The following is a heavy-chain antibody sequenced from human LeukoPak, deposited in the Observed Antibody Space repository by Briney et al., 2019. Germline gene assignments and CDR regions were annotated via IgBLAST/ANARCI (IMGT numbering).Heavy chain of an antibody. J-gene: IGHJ4*02. CDR1: GYTLTELS. CDR2: FDPEDGET. V-gene: IGHV1-24*01. Sequence: GASVKVSCKVSGYTLTELSMHWVRQAPGKGLEWMGGFDPEDGETIYAQKFQGRVTMTEDTSTDTAYMELSSLRSEDTAVYYCATGNRRGRYHDYWGQGTLVTVSS. D-gene: IGHD1-26*01. CDR3: ATGNRRGRYHDY.